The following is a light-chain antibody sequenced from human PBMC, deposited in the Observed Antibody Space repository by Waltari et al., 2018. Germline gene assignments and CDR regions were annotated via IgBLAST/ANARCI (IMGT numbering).Light chain of an antibody. V-gene: IGKV3-15*01. Sequence: EIVMTQSPATLSVSPGERATLSCRASQIVSTNLAWYQHRPGQAPRLLIYEASTRATGVPARFSGSGSGTEFTLTISSLQSEDFALYYCQQYNNWPRTFGQGTKVKIK. CDR1: QIVSTN. CDR3: QQYNNWPRT. J-gene: IGKJ1*01. CDR2: EAS.